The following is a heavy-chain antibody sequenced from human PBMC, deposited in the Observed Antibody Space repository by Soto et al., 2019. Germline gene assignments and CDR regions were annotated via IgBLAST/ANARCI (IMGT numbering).Heavy chain of an antibody. V-gene: IGHV3-30*03. J-gene: IGHJ3*02. CDR2: ISYDGSNK. D-gene: IGHD3-22*01. Sequence: GGSLRLSCAASGFTFSSYGMHWVRQAPGKGLEWVAVISYDGSNKYYADSVKGRFTISRDNSKNSLYLQMNSLRAEDTAVYYCARGYHYYDSSGYDKWDAFDIWGQGTMVTVSS. CDR1: GFTFSSYG. CDR3: ARGYHYYDSSGYDKWDAFDI.